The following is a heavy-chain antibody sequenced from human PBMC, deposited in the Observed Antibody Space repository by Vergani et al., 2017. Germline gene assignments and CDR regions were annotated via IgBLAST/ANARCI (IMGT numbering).Heavy chain of an antibody. V-gene: IGHV3-23*04. D-gene: IGHD5-12*01. CDR3: TKGSVYYHDSAGHGYDPYTGFDL. Sequence: VRLVESGGGLVQPGGSLRLSCEASGFSFPGYAMSWVRQAPGKGLEWVSSVSGSSATPYYADSVKGRFIISRDNAKNSLFLEMNSLRFEDTAVYFCTKGSVYYHDSAGHGYDPYTGFDLWGQGTLVTVSS. J-gene: IGHJ3*01. CDR2: VSGSSATP. CDR1: GFSFPGYA.